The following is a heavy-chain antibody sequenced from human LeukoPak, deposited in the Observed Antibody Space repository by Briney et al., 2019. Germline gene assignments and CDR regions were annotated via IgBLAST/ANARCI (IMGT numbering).Heavy chain of an antibody. V-gene: IGHV1-18*01. CDR2: ISAYNGNT. Sequence: ASVKVSCKASGYTFTRYGISWVRQAPGQGLEWMGWISAYNGNTNYAQKLQGRVTMTTDTSTSTAYMQLRSLRSDDTAVYYCARCEEGYGSGSYSPHFDYWGQGTLVTVSS. J-gene: IGHJ4*02. CDR3: ARCEEGYGSGSYSPHFDY. D-gene: IGHD3-10*01. CDR1: GYTFTRYG.